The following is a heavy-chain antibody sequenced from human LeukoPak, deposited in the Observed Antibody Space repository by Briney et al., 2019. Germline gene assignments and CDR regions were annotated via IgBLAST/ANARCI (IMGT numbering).Heavy chain of an antibody. CDR3: AKASWVSSADAVL. D-gene: IGHD3-3*01. Sequence: SETLSLTCTVSGGSISSSSCYWGWIRQPPGKGLEWIGSIYYSGSTYYNPSLKSRVTISVDTSKNQFSLKLSSVTAADTAVYFCAKASWVSSADAVLWGQGTVVTVSS. J-gene: IGHJ4*02. V-gene: IGHV4-39*07. CDR1: GGSISSSSCY. CDR2: IYYSGST.